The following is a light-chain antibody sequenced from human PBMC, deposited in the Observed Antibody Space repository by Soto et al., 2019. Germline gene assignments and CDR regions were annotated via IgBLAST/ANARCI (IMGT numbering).Light chain of an antibody. CDR3: QHYGNWVS. V-gene: IGKV3-15*01. Sequence: EVVMTQSPATLSVSPGERATLSCRASQSVGSNLAWYQQRPGQAPRVLISGAATRATGVPARFSCSGSRTDFTLTNTSLQSEDFAIYYCQHYGNWVSFGGGTKVEI. J-gene: IGKJ4*01. CDR2: GAA. CDR1: QSVGSN.